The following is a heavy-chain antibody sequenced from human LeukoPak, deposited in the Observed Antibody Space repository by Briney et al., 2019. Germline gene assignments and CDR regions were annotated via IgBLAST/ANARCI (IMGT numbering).Heavy chain of an antibody. CDR1: GYTFTGYY. CDR3: ASSSIVVVPAASLYYYYMDV. V-gene: IGHV1-2*06. Sequence: ASVKVSCKASGYTFTGYYMHWVRQAPGQGLEWMGRINPNSGGTNYAQKFQGRVTMTRDTSISTAYMELSRLRSDDTAVYYCASSSIVVVPAASLYYYYMDVWGKGTTVTVSS. CDR2: INPNSGGT. J-gene: IGHJ6*03. D-gene: IGHD2-2*01.